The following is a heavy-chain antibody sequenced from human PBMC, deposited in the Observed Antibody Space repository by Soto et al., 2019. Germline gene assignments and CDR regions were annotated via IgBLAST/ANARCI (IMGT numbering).Heavy chain of an antibody. CDR2: IIPIFSTP. D-gene: IGHD3-22*01. Sequence: SVKVSCKASGGTFSSHAISWVRQAPGQGLEWMGGIIPIFSTPNYAQKFQGGVTITADESTSTAYMELSSLRSEGTAVYYCARDNGQGDYYDRSLDAFDIWGQGTMVTVS. CDR3: ARDNGQGDYYDRSLDAFDI. CDR1: GGTFSSHA. V-gene: IGHV1-69*13. J-gene: IGHJ3*02.